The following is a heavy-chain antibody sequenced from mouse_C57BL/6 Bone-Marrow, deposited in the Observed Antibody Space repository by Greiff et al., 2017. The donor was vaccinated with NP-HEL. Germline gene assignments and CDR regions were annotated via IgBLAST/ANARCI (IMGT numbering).Heavy chain of an antibody. CDR1: GFNIKDYY. CDR2: IDPEDGET. Sequence: VQLQQSGAELVKPGASVKLSCTASGFNIKDYYMHWVKQRTEQGLEWIGRIDPEDGETKYAAKFQGKATITADTSSNTAYLQLSSLTSEDTAVYYGARWEIYYGNYVGYAMDYWGQGTSVTVSS. CDR3: ARWEIYYGNYVGYAMDY. D-gene: IGHD2-1*01. V-gene: IGHV14-2*01. J-gene: IGHJ4*01.